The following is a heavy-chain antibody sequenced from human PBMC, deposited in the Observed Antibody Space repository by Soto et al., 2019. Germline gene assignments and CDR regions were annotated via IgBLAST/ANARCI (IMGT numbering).Heavy chain of an antibody. CDR2: ISYDGSNK. J-gene: IGHJ5*01. Sequence: PGGSLRLSCAASGFTFSSYAMHWVRQAPGKGLEWVAVISYDGSNKYYADSVKGRFTISRDNSKYTLYLQMNSLTVEDTAVYACVKGGWLDFWGQGTLVTVSS. CDR3: VKGGWLDF. CDR1: GFTFSSYA. D-gene: IGHD3-16*01. V-gene: IGHV3-30-3*01.